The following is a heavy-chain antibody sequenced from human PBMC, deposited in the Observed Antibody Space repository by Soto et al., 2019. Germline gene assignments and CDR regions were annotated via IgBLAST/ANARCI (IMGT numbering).Heavy chain of an antibody. D-gene: IGHD2-8*01. CDR3: ARVPRGVYYGMEV. CDR1: GYTFTDYY. J-gene: IGHJ6*02. Sequence: QVQLVQSGAEVKKPGASVKVSCKASGYTFTDYYMHWVRQAPGQRLEWMGWINPNSGTTNYAQKFQGWVTMTRDTSITTVYMGVSRLRSDDTAVYYCARVPRGVYYGMEVWGQGTTVTVSS. V-gene: IGHV1-2*04. CDR2: INPNSGTT.